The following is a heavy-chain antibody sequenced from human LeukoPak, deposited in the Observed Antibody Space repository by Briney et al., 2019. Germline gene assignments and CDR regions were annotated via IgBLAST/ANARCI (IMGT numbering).Heavy chain of an antibody. V-gene: IGHV3-9*01. CDR3: AKVFAPWYYYDSSGYYYDAFDI. D-gene: IGHD3-22*01. CDR2: ISWNSGSI. CDR1: GFTFDDYA. Sequence: GGSLRLSCAASGFTFDDYAMHWVRQAPGKGLEWVSGISWNSGSIGYADSVKGRFTISRDNAKNSLYLQMNSLRAEDTALYYCAKVFAPWYYYDSSGYYYDAFDIWGQGTMVTVSS. J-gene: IGHJ3*02.